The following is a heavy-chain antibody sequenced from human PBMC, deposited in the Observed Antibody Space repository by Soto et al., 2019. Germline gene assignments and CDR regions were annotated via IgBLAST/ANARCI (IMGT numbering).Heavy chain of an antibody. D-gene: IGHD5-12*01. CDR1: GGSISTYY. J-gene: IGHJ4*02. V-gene: IGHV4-59*01. CDR2: IYYSGTT. CDR3: ARDAYSGYDKGYFDY. Sequence: QVQLQESGPGLVKPSETLSLTCTVSGGSISTYYWSWIRQPPGKGLEWIGFIYYSGTTNYNPSLKSRVTMSVDTSKNQFSLKLSSVTAADTAMYYCARDAYSGYDKGYFDYWGQGTLVTVSS.